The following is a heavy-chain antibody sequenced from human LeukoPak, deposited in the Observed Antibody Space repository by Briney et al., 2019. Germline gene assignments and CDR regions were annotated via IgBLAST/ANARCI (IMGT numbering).Heavy chain of an antibody. Sequence: GGSLRLSCVASGFPFKGYWMTWVRQSPGKGLDWVANIKPDGSETNYLDSVKGRFTISRDNARDSLFLEMNNLRVDDTAVYYCARDGAELWPLDEWGQGILVTVSS. CDR3: ARDGAELWPLDE. CDR1: GFPFKGYW. V-gene: IGHV3-7*01. J-gene: IGHJ4*02. CDR2: IKPDGSET. D-gene: IGHD2-21*01.